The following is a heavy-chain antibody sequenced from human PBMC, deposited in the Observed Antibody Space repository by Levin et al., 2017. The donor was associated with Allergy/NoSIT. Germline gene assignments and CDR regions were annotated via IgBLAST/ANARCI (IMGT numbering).Heavy chain of an antibody. J-gene: IGHJ4*02. CDR2: IDGSGGGT. Sequence: GESLKISCEASGFPFSTYALGWVRQAPARGLDWVASIDGSGGGTAYGDSVKGRFTISRDNSRNTVFLQMNSLRADDTAVYYCAKYGEISGIPPYYLDYWGQGSLVTVSS. V-gene: IGHV3-23*01. CDR3: AKYGEISGIPPYYLDY. CDR1: GFPFSTYA. D-gene: IGHD1-20*01.